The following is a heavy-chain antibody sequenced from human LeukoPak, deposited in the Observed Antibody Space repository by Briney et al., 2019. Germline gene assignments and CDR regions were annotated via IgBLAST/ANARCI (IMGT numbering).Heavy chain of an antibody. CDR2: INPNSGGT. CDR3: ARGFRDYVWGSYRPHNWFDP. J-gene: IGHJ5*02. CDR1: GYTFTGYY. V-gene: IGHV1-2*06. Sequence: APVKVSCKASGYTFTGYYMHWVRQAPGQGLEWMGRINPNSGGTNYAQKFQGRVTMTRDTSISTAYMELSRLRSDDTAVYYCARGFRDYVWGSYRPHNWFDPWGQGTLVTVSS. D-gene: IGHD3-16*02.